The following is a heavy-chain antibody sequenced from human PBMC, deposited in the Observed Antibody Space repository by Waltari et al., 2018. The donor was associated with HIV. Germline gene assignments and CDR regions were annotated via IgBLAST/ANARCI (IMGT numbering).Heavy chain of an antibody. V-gene: IGHV4-30-4*08. CDR1: GGPLSSTIHY. D-gene: IGHD5-12*01. J-gene: IGHJ4*02. Sequence: QVQLQESGPRLVNPSQTLSLSCAVSGGPLSSTIHYWTCLRPSPGMGLEWIGYISYSGSTHFNPSLESRVAISLDRSRNQFSLQLTSSIVSDTAIYFCARARWWEAYDSSTGFYIPYFDSWGRGTLVTVSS. CDR3: ARARWWEAYDSSTGFYIPYFDS. CDR2: ISYSGST.